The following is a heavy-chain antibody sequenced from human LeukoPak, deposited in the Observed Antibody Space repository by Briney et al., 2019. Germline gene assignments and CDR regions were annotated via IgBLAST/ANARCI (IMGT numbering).Heavy chain of an antibody. CDR2: IIPIFGTA. CDR3: AKRYYYGSGSSSPFDY. D-gene: IGHD3-10*01. CDR1: GGTFSSYA. V-gene: IGHV1-69*13. J-gene: IGHJ4*02. Sequence: ASVKVSCKASGGTFSSYAISWVRQAPGQGLEWMGGIIPIFGTANYAQKFQGRVTITADESTSTAYMELSSQRSEDTAVYYCAKRYYYGSGSSSPFDYWGQGTLVTVSS.